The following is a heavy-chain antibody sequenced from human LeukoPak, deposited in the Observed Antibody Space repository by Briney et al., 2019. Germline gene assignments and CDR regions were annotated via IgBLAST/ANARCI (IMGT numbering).Heavy chain of an antibody. J-gene: IGHJ3*02. Sequence: GGSLRLSCAASGFTFSSYAMSWVRQAPGKGLEWVSAISGSGGSTYYADSVKGRFTISRDNAKNSLYLQMNSLRAEDTAVYYCARIAFDAFDIWGQGTMVTVSS. CDR2: ISGSGGST. V-gene: IGHV3-23*01. CDR3: ARIAFDAFDI. CDR1: GFTFSSYA. D-gene: IGHD2/OR15-2a*01.